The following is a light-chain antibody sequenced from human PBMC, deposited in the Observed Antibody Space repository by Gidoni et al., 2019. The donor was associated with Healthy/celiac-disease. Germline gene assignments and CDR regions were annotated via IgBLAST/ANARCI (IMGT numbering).Light chain of an antibody. Sequence: DIQMTQSPSSLSASVGDRVTITCRASQGISNYLSWYQQKPGKVPKLLIYAASTLQSGVPSRLSGSGSGTDFTLTISSLQPEDVATYYWQKYNSAPWTFGQGTKVEIK. J-gene: IGKJ1*01. CDR1: QGISNY. V-gene: IGKV1-27*01. CDR2: AAS. CDR3: QKYNSAPWT.